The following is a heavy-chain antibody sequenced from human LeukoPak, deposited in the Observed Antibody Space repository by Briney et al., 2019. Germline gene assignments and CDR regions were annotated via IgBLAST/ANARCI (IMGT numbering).Heavy chain of an antibody. CDR3: ARGYGGKFDL. CDR2: VYSSGST. CDR1: GGSVNSFY. Sequence: PSETLSLTCIVAGGSVNSFYWSWIRQPPGKGPEWIGYVYSSGSTKYNPSLKSRVTLSVDTSKNQFSLKLSSVTAADTAVYYWARGYGGKFDLWGQGTLVTVSS. J-gene: IGHJ4*02. D-gene: IGHD4/OR15-4a*01. V-gene: IGHV4-59*02.